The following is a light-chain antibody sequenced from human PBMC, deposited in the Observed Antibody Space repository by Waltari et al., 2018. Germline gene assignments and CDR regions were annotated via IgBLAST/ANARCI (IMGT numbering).Light chain of an antibody. CDR1: SSAVGGYNY. J-gene: IGLJ2*01. CDR3: SSYRRSDIVV. CDR2: DVN. V-gene: IGLV2-14*03. Sequence: QSALTQPASVSGSPGQSFTISCTGTSSAVGGYNYVSWYQPHPGKAPKIMIYDVNDRPSGVSNRFSGSKSGNTASLTISGLQAEDEADYYCSSYRRSDIVVFGGGTKLTVL.